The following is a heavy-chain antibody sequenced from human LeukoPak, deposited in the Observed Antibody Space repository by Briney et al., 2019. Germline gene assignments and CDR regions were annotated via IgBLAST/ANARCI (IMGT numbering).Heavy chain of an antibody. D-gene: IGHD5-18*01. CDR3: AKGLWIQLWYFDS. V-gene: IGHV3-23*01. Sequence: GGSLRLSCAASGFTFSSYVMSWVRQAPGKGLEWVSGISASGGSTYYADSVKGRFTISRDNSKNTLYLQMNTLRAEDTAIYYCAKGLWIQLWYFDSWGLGTLVTASS. CDR2: ISASGGST. CDR1: GFTFSSYV. J-gene: IGHJ4*02.